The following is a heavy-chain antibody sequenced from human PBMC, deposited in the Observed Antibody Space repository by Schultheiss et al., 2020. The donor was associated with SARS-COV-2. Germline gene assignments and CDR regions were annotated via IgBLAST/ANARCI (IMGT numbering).Heavy chain of an antibody. CDR3: ARDRFFRGSGWHQSNWFDP. J-gene: IGHJ5*02. Sequence: SETLSLTCTVSGGSISSGGYYWSWIRQHPGKGLEWIGYIYYSGSTYYNPSLKSRVTISIDTSKNQFSLKLTSVTAADTAVYYCARDRFFRGSGWHQSNWFDPWGQGTLVTVSS. D-gene: IGHD6-19*01. CDR2: IYYSGST. V-gene: IGHV4-31*03. CDR1: GGSISSGGYY.